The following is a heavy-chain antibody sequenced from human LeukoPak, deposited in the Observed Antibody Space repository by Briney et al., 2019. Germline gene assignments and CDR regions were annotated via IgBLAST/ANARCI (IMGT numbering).Heavy chain of an antibody. CDR2: IQYDGNKK. CDR3: ARNAHSFDSSGYYFHF. D-gene: IGHD3-22*01. J-gene: IGHJ4*02. CDR1: GFTLSEYG. Sequence: GGSLRLSCAASGFTLSEYGMHWVRQAPGKGLEWVAFIQYDGNKKYYIDSVRGRFTTSRDNSMNTVSLQMDSLRTEDTAVYYCARNAHSFDSSGYYFHFWGQGTLVTVSS. V-gene: IGHV3-30*02.